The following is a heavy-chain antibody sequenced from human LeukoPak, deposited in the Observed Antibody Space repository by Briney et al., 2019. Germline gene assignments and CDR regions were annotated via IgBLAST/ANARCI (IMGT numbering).Heavy chain of an antibody. CDR1: GFTVSSNY. CDR3: ARDVSIAAGGDYYYGMDV. D-gene: IGHD6-13*01. CDR2: IYSGGST. V-gene: IGHV3-53*01. J-gene: IGHJ6*02. Sequence: GGSLRLSCAASGFTVSSNYMSWVRQAPGKGLEWVSVIYSGGSTYYADSVKGRFTISRDNSKNTLYLQMNSLRAEDTPVYYCARDVSIAAGGDYYYGMDVWGQGTTVTVSS.